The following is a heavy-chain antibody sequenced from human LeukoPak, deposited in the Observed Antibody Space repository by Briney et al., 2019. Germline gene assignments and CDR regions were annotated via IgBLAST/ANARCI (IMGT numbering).Heavy chain of an antibody. D-gene: IGHD3-22*01. Sequence: PGGSLRLSCAASGFTFSSYWMSWVRQAPGKGLEWVANIKQDGSEKYYEDSVKVRFTISRDNAKNSLYLQMNSLRAEDTAVYYCARAKYYYDSSGYYYYWGQGTLVTVSS. CDR1: GFTFSSYW. CDR3: ARAKYYYDSSGYYYY. V-gene: IGHV3-7*01. CDR2: IKQDGSEK. J-gene: IGHJ4*02.